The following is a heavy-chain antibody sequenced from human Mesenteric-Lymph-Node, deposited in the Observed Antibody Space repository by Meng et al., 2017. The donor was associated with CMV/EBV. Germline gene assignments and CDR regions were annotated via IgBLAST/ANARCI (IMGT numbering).Heavy chain of an antibody. J-gene: IGHJ6*02. D-gene: IGHD2-21*02. CDR3: AKDRDLAGPYYYYGMDV. Sequence: GGSLRLSCAASGFTFSKYGMHWVRQAPGKGLEWVAVIFYDGSNEYYVDSVKGRFTISRDNSKNTLYLQMNSLRAEDTAVYYCAKDRDLAGPYYYYGMDVWGQGTTVTVSS. V-gene: IGHV3-33*06. CDR1: GFTFSKYG. CDR2: IFYDGSNE.